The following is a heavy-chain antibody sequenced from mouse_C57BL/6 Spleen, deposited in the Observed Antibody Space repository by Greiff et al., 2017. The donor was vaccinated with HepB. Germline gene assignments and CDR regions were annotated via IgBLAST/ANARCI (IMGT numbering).Heavy chain of an antibody. CDR1: GFTFSSYT. V-gene: IGHV5-9*01. CDR2: ISGGGGNT. Sequence: EVQVVESGGGLVKPGGSLKLSCAASGFTFSSYTMSWVRQTPEKRLEWVATISGGGGNTYYPDSVKGRFTISRDNAKNTLYLQMSSLRSEDTALYYCARLSSYEGYWYFDVWGTGTTVTVSS. CDR3: ARLSSYEGYWYFDV. D-gene: IGHD1-1*01. J-gene: IGHJ1*03.